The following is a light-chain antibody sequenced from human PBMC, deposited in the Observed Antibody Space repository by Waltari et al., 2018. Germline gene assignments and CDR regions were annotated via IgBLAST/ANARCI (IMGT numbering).Light chain of an antibody. CDR3: CSCAGSNAWV. V-gene: IGLV2-11*01. J-gene: IGLJ3*02. CDR2: DVT. Sequence: SALIRPRPVSGPPGRPVTISCTGTTIELGSYTYVTWYQHHPGKAPKLIVLDVTKRPSGVPERLSGSKSGNTASLTISRLQAEDEAEYYCCSCAGSNAWVFGGGTKLTVV. CDR1: TIELGSYTY.